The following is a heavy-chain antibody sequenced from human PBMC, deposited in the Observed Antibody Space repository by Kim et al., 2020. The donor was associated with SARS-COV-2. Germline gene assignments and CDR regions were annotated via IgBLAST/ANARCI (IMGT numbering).Heavy chain of an antibody. J-gene: IGHJ5*02. Sequence: GGSLRLSCAASGFTFSDYYMSWIRQSPGKGLECMSYISSGRGYTNYADSVKGRFTISRDDAKNTLYLQMNSLRAEDTGVYYCARDPRGVVVGMGWFDPWGQGTPVTVSS. V-gene: IGHV3-11*05. CDR1: GFTFSDYY. D-gene: IGHD2-15*01. CDR3: ARDPRGVVVGMGWFDP. CDR2: ISSGRGYT.